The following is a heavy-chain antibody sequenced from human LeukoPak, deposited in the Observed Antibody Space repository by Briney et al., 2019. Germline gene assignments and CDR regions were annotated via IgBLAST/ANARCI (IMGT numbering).Heavy chain of an antibody. CDR3: TKTPGTYSKYSYYYYYGMDV. V-gene: IGHV4-59*01. CDR1: GGSISSYY. CDR2: IYYSGST. Sequence: SETLSLTCTVSGGSISSYYWSWIRQPPGKGLEWIGYIYYSGSTNYNPSLKSRVTISVDTSKNQFSLKLSSVTAADTAMYYCTKTPGTYSKYSYYYYYGMDVWGQGTTVTVSS. J-gene: IGHJ6*02. D-gene: IGHD3-10*01.